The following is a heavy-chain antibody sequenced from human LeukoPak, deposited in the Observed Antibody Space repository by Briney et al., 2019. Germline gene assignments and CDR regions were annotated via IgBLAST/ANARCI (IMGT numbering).Heavy chain of an antibody. CDR1: GYTFTGYY. CDR2: INPNSGGT. CDR3: TRHSLGTKAYRTSIAASAYYYYYYMDV. J-gene: IGHJ6*03. V-gene: IGHV1-2*02. D-gene: IGHD6-6*01. Sequence: ASVKVSCKASGYTFTGYYMHWVRQAPGQGLEWMGWINPNSGGTNYAQKFQGRVTMTRDTSISTAYMELSRLRSDDTAVYYCTRHSLGTKAYRTSIAASAYYYYYYMDVWGKGTTVTVSS.